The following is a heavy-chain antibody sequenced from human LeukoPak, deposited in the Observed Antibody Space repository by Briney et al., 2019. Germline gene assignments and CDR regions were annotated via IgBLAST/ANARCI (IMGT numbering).Heavy chain of an antibody. CDR2: INPKSGDT. CDR1: GYTFTGYY. V-gene: IGHV1-2*02. J-gene: IGHJ4*02. Sequence: ASVKVSCKASGYTFTGYYFHWVRQAPGQGLEWMGWINPKSGDTNYTQKFQGRVTMTRDTSISTAYMELSRLRSDDTAVYYCARGGFLRANSGSYSYWGQGTLVTVSS. D-gene: IGHD1-26*01. CDR3: ARGGFLRANSGSYSY.